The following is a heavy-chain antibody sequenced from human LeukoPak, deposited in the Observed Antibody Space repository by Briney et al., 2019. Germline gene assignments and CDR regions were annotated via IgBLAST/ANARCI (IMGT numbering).Heavy chain of an antibody. D-gene: IGHD3-22*01. V-gene: IGHV1-2*02. J-gene: IGHJ4*02. CDR2: INPNSGGT. CDR3: ARVLEPGYYDSSGYPDY. Sequence: ASVKVSCKASGYTFTSYGISWVRQAPGQGLEWMGWINPNSGGTNYAQKFQGRVTMTRDTSISTAYMELSRLRSDDTAVYYCARVLEPGYYDSSGYPDYWGQGTLVTVSS. CDR1: GYTFTSYG.